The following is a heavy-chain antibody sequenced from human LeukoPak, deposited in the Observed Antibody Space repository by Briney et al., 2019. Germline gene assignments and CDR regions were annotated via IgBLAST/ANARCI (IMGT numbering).Heavy chain of an antibody. D-gene: IGHD6-13*01. CDR3: ARSIPYGTTWYGRSDY. CDR1: GFTFSSYV. J-gene: IGHJ4*02. Sequence: GGSLRLSCAASGFTFSSYVMTWVRQAPGKGLEWVANIKPDGTTKFYVDSVKGRFTISRDNALNSLYLQMNSLRAEDTAIYYCARSIPYGTTWYGRSDYWGQGTLVTVSS. V-gene: IGHV3-7*03. CDR2: IKPDGTTK.